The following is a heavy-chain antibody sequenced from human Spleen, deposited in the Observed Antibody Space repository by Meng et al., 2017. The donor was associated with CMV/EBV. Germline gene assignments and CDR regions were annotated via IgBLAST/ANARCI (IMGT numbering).Heavy chain of an antibody. V-gene: IGHV4-31*03. J-gene: IGHJ6*02. CDR1: GAPISSSDYY. CDR2: IYYSGAT. CDR3: AREVAADHYYGFDV. D-gene: IGHD2-15*01. Sequence: SETLSLTCTVSGAPISSSDYYWSWIRQYPGKDLELIGHIYYSGATWSNPALRSRVTVSIDTSKRQFSLSLSPVTAADTAIYYCAREVAADHYYGFDVWGQGTAVTVSS.